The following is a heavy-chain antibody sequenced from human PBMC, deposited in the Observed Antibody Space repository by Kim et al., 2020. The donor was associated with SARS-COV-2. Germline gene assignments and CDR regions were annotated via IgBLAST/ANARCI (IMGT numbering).Heavy chain of an antibody. Sequence: DSVKGRFTISRDNSKNTLYLQMNSLRAEDTAVYYCAKEDGSGSYSPYFDYWGQGTLVTVSS. J-gene: IGHJ4*02. V-gene: IGHV3-23*01. CDR3: AKEDGSGSYSPYFDY. D-gene: IGHD3-10*01.